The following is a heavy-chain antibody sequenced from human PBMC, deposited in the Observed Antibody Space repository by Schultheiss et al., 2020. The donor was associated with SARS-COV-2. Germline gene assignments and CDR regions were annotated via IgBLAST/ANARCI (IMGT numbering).Heavy chain of an antibody. Sequence: ASVKVSCKASGYTFTGYYMHWVRQAPGQGLEWMGWINPNSGGTNYAQKFQGRVTMTRDTSTSTVYMELSSLRSEDTAVYYCARDLGQWGLFDYWGQGTLVTVSS. CDR1: GYTFTGYY. CDR2: INPNSGGT. CDR3: ARDLGQWGLFDY. V-gene: IGHV1-2*02. J-gene: IGHJ4*02. D-gene: IGHD1-26*01.